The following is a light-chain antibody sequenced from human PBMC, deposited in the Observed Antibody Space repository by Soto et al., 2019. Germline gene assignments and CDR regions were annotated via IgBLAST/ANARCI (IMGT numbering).Light chain of an antibody. Sequence: EIVLTQSPGTLSLSPGERATLSCRASQSVRSSYLAWYQQKPGQAPRLLIYGASSRGNGIPDKFSGSGSGTDFTLTISRLEPEDFAVYYCQQYGSSSWTFGQGTKGEIK. CDR3: QQYGSSSWT. CDR2: GAS. J-gene: IGKJ1*01. CDR1: QSVRSSY. V-gene: IGKV3-20*01.